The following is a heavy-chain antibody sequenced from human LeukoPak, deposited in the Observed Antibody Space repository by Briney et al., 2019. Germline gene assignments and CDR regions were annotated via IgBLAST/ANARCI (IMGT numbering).Heavy chain of an antibody. Sequence: PGGSLRLSCVASGFTFSNYWMHWVRQAPGKGLVWVSRINSDGSSTSYADSVEGRFTISRDNAKNTLYLQMNSLRAEDTAVYYCAKGGSYVVDYWGQGTLVTVSS. V-gene: IGHV3-74*01. D-gene: IGHD3-16*01. J-gene: IGHJ4*02. CDR1: GFTFSNYW. CDR3: AKGGSYVVDY. CDR2: INSDGSST.